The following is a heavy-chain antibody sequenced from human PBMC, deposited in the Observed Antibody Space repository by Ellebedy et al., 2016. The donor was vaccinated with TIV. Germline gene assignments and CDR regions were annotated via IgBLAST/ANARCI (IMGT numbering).Heavy chain of an antibody. J-gene: IGHJ6*02. Sequence: SETLSLTXAVYGGSFSGYYWSWIRQPPGKGLEWIGEINHSGSTNYNPSLKSRVTISVDTSKNQFSLKLSSVTAADTAVYYCASLAGIYYYGMDVWGQGTTVTVSS. V-gene: IGHV4-34*01. CDR1: GGSFSGYY. CDR2: INHSGST. CDR3: ASLAGIYYYGMDV.